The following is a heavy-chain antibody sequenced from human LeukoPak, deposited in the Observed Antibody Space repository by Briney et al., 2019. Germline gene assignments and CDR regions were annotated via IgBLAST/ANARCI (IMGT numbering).Heavy chain of an antibody. CDR3: AKRYNWNEDPPPYGMDV. J-gene: IGHJ6*02. D-gene: IGHD1-20*01. V-gene: IGHV3-30*18. CDR2: ISYDGSNK. Sequence: GGSLRLSCAASGFTFSSYGMHWVRQAPGKGLEWVAVISYDGSNKYYADSVKGRFTISRDNSKNTLYLQMNSLRAEDTAVYYCAKRYNWNEDPPPYGMDVWGQGTTVTVSS. CDR1: GFTFSSYG.